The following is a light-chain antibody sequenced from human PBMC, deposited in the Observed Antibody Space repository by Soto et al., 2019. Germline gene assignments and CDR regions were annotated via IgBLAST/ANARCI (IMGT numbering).Light chain of an antibody. CDR3: TSYTTSDSLPVA. CDR1: SSDVGGYNY. CDR2: EVS. Sequence: QSALTQPASVSGSPGQSITISCTGSSSDVGGYNYVSWYQHHPGKAPKLMIHEVSNRPSGVSNRFSGSKSGNTASLTISGRQAEDEADYYCTSYTTSDSLPVAFGGGTKLTVL. V-gene: IGLV2-14*01. J-gene: IGLJ2*01.